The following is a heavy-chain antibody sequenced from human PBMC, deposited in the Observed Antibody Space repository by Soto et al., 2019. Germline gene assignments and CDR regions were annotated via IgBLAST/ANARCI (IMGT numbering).Heavy chain of an antibody. D-gene: IGHD1-26*01. J-gene: IGHJ4*02. CDR1: GFTFSAYS. CDR3: AKSYGHTWEQYYFDY. Sequence: VHLLESGGGLVQPGGSLRLSCAASGFTFSAYSLSWVRQAPGKGLQWVSGISGLGGSRYYADSVKGRFTISRDNSKNALYLQMDSLRVEDTAGYYCAKSYGHTWEQYYFDYWGQGTLLTGSS. V-gene: IGHV3-23*01. CDR2: ISGLGGSR.